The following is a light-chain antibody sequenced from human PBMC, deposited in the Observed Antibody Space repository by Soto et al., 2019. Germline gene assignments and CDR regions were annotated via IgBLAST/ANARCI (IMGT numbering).Light chain of an antibody. V-gene: IGLV2-14*03. CDR3: SSYTSTSTLVV. CDR1: SSDVGDYNY. CDR2: DVT. J-gene: IGLJ2*01. Sequence: QSVLTQPASVSGSPGQSITISCTGTSSDVGDYNYVSWYQQYPGKAPKLMIYDVTDRPSGVSNRFSGSKSGNTASLTISGLQAEDEADYYCSSYTSTSTLVVFGGGTKLIVL.